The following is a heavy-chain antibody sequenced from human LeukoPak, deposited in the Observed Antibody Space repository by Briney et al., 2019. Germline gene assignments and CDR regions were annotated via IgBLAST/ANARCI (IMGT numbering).Heavy chain of an antibody. CDR3: AKRPSDYGDYVSYFDY. Sequence: GGSLRLSCAASGFSLISYGMHWVRQAPGKGLEWVGVISDDGRRKDYADSVKGRFTISRDNSKDTLYLQMNSLRAEDTAVYYCAKRPSDYGDYVSYFDYWGQGTLVTVSS. J-gene: IGHJ4*02. V-gene: IGHV3-30*18. CDR1: GFSLISYG. D-gene: IGHD4-17*01. CDR2: ISDDGRRK.